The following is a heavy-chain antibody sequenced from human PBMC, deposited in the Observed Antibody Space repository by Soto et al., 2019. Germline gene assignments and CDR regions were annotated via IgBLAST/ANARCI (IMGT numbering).Heavy chain of an antibody. D-gene: IGHD6-13*01. CDR1: GFTFSSYG. CDR3: AKDKIAAAGTHNWFDP. Sequence: QVQLVESGGGVVQPGRSLRLSCAASGFTFSSYGMHWVRQAPGKGLEWVAVISYDGSNKYYADSVKGRFTISRDNSKNTLYLQMNSLRAEDTAVYYCAKDKIAAAGTHNWFDPWGQGTLVTVSS. J-gene: IGHJ5*02. CDR2: ISYDGSNK. V-gene: IGHV3-30*18.